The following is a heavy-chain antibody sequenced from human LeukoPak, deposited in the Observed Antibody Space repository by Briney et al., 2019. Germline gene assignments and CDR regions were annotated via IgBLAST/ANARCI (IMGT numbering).Heavy chain of an antibody. D-gene: IGHD1-7*01. CDR2: IYTSGST. V-gene: IGHV4-4*07. Sequence: SETLSLTCTVSGGSISSYYWSWIRQPAGKGLEWIGRIYTSGSTNYNPSLKSRVTMSVDTSKNQFSLKLSSVTPADTAVYYCAREGITGTTGDAFDIWGQGTMVTVSS. J-gene: IGHJ3*02. CDR1: GGSISSYY. CDR3: AREGITGTTGDAFDI.